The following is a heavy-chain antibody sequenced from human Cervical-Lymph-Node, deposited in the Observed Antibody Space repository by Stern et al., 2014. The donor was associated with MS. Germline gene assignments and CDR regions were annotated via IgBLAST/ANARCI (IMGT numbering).Heavy chain of an antibody. D-gene: IGHD4-23*01. CDR2: IWYDGSNR. V-gene: IGHV3-33*01. Sequence: QVQLVESGGGVVQPGRSLRLSCAASGFTFSSSDMHWVRQAPGKGLEWLAIIWYDGSNRNYAESVQGRLTISRDNSKNTLYLQMNSLRAEDTAVYYCAREGGNTAEYFQXWGQGTLVTVSS. CDR3: AREGGNTAEYFQX. J-gene: IGHJ1*01. CDR1: GFTFSSSD.